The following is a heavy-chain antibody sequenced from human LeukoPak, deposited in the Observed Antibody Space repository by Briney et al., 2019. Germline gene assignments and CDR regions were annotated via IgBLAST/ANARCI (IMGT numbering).Heavy chain of an antibody. J-gene: IGHJ5*02. V-gene: IGHV4-59*01. D-gene: IGHD6-19*01. Sequence: SETLSLTCTVSGDSISSYYWSWIRQPPGKGLEWIGYIYYSGSTNYNPSLKSRVTISVDTSKNQFSLKLSSVTAADRAVYYCARGRSGAAPWGQGTLVIVSS. CDR3: ARGRSGAAP. CDR2: IYYSGST. CDR1: GDSISSYY.